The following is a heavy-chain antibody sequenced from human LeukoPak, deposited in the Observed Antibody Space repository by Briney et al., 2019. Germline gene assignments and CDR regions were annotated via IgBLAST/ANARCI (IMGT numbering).Heavy chain of an antibody. Sequence: GESLKISCKGSGYTFTGYYMHWVRQAPGQGLEWMGWINPNSGGTNYAQKFQGRVTMTRDTSISTAYTELSRLRSDDTAVYYCARSPQLAVRFWFDPWGQGTLVTVSS. CDR3: ARSPQLAVRFWFDP. CDR1: GYTFTGYY. D-gene: IGHD6-6*01. V-gene: IGHV1-2*02. J-gene: IGHJ5*02. CDR2: INPNSGGT.